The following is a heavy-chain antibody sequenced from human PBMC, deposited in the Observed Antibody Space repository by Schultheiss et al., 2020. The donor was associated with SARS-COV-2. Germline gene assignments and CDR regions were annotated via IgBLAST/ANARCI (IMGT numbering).Heavy chain of an antibody. V-gene: IGHV4-39*07. Sequence: SQTLSLTCTVSGGSISSSSYYWGWIRQPPGKGLEWIGSIYYSGSTNYNPSLKSRVTMSVDTSKNQFSLKLSSVTAADTAVYYCARLDPAFDIWGQGTTVTVSS. CDR2: IYYSGST. CDR1: GGSISSSSYY. J-gene: IGHJ3*02. CDR3: ARLDPAFDI.